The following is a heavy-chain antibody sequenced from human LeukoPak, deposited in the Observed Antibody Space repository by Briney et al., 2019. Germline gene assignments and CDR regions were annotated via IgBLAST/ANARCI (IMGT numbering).Heavy chain of an antibody. CDR1: GGSISTYY. D-gene: IGHD1-26*01. CDR3: ARDSRRELLHAFDI. J-gene: IGHJ3*02. V-gene: IGHV4-59*01. CDR2: IDYSAST. Sequence: SETLSLTCTVSGGSISTYYWSWIRQPPGKGLEWIAYIDYSASTNYNPSLKSRVTISVDTFKNQFSLKLNSVTAADTAVYYCARDSRRELLHAFDIWAKGQWSPSLQ.